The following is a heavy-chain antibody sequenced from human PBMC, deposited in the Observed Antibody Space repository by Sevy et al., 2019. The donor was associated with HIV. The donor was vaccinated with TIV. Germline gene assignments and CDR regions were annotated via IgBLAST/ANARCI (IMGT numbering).Heavy chain of an antibody. CDR3: AGDSRTVEWAFDY. CDR2: IYSGGST. J-gene: IGHJ4*02. D-gene: IGHD1-26*01. V-gene: IGHV3-53*01. CDR1: GFTVSNNY. Sequence: GGSLRLSCAASGFTVSNNYMIRVRQAPGKGLEWVSVIYSGGSTYYADSVRGRFTISRDNSKNTLYLQMNSLRAEDTAVYYCAGDSRTVEWAFDYWGQGTLVTVSS.